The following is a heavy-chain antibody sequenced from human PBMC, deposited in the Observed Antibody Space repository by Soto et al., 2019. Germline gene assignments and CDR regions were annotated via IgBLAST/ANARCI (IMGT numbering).Heavy chain of an antibody. V-gene: IGHV1-24*01. CDR2: FDPDEAET. CDR1: GCTLNEVA. D-gene: IGHD4-17*01. CDR3: TTYHGDYNFDH. Sequence: QVQLVQSGAEVKKPGASVKVSCKVSGCTLNEVAMHWVRQAPGKGLEWLGGFDPDEAETIYAQHFQGRVTMTEDTSTDTVYLALSSLRSEDTALYFCTTYHGDYNFDHWGQGTLVTVSS. J-gene: IGHJ5*02.